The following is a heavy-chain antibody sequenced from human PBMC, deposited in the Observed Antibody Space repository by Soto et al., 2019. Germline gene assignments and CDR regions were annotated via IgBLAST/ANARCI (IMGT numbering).Heavy chain of an antibody. CDR1: GGTFSSYT. J-gene: IGHJ4*02. D-gene: IGHD6-19*01. CDR3: ARDLAVARRVPIDY. V-gene: IGHV1-69*04. CDR2: IIPILGIA. Sequence: SVKVSCKASGGTFSSYTISWVRQAPGQGLEWMGRIIPILGIANYAQKFQGRVTITADKSTSTAYMELSSLRSEDTAVYYCARDLAVARRVPIDYWXQGTLVTVSS.